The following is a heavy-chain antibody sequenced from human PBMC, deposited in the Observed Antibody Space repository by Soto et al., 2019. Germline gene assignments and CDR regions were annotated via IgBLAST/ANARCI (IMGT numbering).Heavy chain of an antibody. J-gene: IGHJ4*02. CDR2: INVYDANT. V-gene: IGHV1-18*01. CDR3: ARDGVAVTTGISGY. D-gene: IGHD4-4*01. CDR1: GYTFTNYA. Sequence: QVQLVQSGAEVKKPGASVKVYCKASGYTFTNYAVTWVRQAPGQGLEWMGWINVYDANTKYAQQFQGRVTMTTDTSTNTVYMELRSLTSDDTAVYYCARDGVAVTTGISGYWGQGTLVTVSS.